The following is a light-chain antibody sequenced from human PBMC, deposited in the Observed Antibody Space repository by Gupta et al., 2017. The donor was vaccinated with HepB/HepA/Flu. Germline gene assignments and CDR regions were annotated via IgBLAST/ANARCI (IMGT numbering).Light chain of an antibody. J-gene: IGKJ4*01. V-gene: IGKV3-15*01. CDR2: GAS. Sequence: IVMTQSPASLSVSPGERVTLSCRASQSVYSSLAWYQQRPGQAPRLLIYGASTRATDIPARFSGSGSGTEFTLTISSLQSEDFAVYFCQQDNLRPITFGGGTKVEIK. CDR1: QSVYSS. CDR3: QQDNLRPIT.